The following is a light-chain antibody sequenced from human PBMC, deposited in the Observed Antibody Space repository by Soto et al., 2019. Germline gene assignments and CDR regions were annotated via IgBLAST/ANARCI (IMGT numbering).Light chain of an antibody. CDR3: QSYDSGVV. CDR1: SGSIASNY. Sequence: NFMLTQPHSVSESPGKTVTISCTRSSGSIASNYVQWYQQRPGSAPTTVIYEDNQRPSGVPDRFSGSIDSSSNSASLTISGLKTEDKADYYCQSYDSGVVFGGGTKLTVL. CDR2: EDN. V-gene: IGLV6-57*03. J-gene: IGLJ2*01.